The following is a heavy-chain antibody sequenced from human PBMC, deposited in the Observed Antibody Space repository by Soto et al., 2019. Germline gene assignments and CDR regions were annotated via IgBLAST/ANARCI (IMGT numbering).Heavy chain of an antibody. D-gene: IGHD3-3*01. CDR1: GFSLSTSGVG. V-gene: IGHV2-5*01. CDR2: IYWNDDK. J-gene: IGHJ4*02. Sequence: SGPTLVNPTQTLTLTCTFSGFSLSTSGVGAGWIRQPPGKALEWLALIYWNDDKRYSPSLKSRLTITKDTSKNQVVLTMTNMDPVDTATYYCAHSYYDFWSGYYYFDYWGQGTLVTVSS. CDR3: AHSYYDFWSGYYYFDY.